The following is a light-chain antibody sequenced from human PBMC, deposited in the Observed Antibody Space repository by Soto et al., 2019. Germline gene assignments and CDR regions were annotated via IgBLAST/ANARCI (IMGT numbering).Light chain of an antibody. CDR3: QQANSFPLT. CDR2: TTS. J-gene: IGKJ4*01. V-gene: IGKV1D-12*01. Sequence: DIQVTQSPSSVSASVGDRVTITCRASQDINNWLAWYQQKPGKAPKLLIYTTSNLQSGVPSRFSGSGSGTDFTLTINSLQPEDFATYYCQQANSFPLTFGGGTKVDIK. CDR1: QDINNW.